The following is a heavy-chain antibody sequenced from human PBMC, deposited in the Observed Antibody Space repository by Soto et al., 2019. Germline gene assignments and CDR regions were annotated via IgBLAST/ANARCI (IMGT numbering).Heavy chain of an antibody. V-gene: IGHV3-64*01. CDR3: ARSYSGYYFDY. CDR2: ISSNGGST. Sequence: EVQLVESGGGLVQPGGSLRLSCAASGFTFSNYAMRWVRQAPGKGLEYVSAISSNGGSTYYANSVKGRFTISRDNSKNTLYLQMGSLRTEDMAVYYCARSYSGYYFDYWGQGTLVTVSS. D-gene: IGHD1-26*01. CDR1: GFTFSNYA. J-gene: IGHJ4*02.